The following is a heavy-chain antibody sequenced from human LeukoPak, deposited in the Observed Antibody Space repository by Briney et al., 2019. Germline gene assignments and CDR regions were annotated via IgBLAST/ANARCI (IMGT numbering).Heavy chain of an antibody. CDR2: ISWNSGSI. Sequence: GGSLRLSCAASGFTFDDYAMHWVRQAPGKGLEWVSGISWNSGSIGYADSVKGRFTISRDNAKNSLYLQMNSLRAEDTAVYYCARDIHDYWGQGTLVTVSS. V-gene: IGHV3-9*01. J-gene: IGHJ4*02. CDR3: ARDIHDY. CDR1: GFTFDDYA.